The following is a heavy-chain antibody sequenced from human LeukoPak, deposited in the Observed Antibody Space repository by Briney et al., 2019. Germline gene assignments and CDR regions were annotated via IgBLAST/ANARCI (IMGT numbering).Heavy chain of an antibody. CDR3: ARDTVIVVGRHGAFDI. D-gene: IGHD2-21*01. CDR2: IYTSGSS. Sequence: SETLSLTCTVSGGSISSYYWSWIRQPAGKGLEWIGRIYTSGSSNYNPSLKSRVTISVDTSKNQFSLKLSSVTAADTAVYYCARDTVIVVGRHGAFDIWGQGTMVTVSS. CDR1: GGSISSYY. V-gene: IGHV4-4*07. J-gene: IGHJ3*02.